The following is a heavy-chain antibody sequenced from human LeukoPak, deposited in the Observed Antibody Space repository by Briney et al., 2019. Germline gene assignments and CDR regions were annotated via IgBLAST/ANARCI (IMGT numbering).Heavy chain of an antibody. V-gene: IGHV6-1*01. J-gene: IGHJ4*02. CDR1: GDSVSSTNTA. CDR3: ARGWGFDF. Sequence: SQTLPLTCAISGDSVSSTNTAWNWIRQSPSRGLEWLGRTYYRSKWYTDYAVSVKSRITINPDTSKNQFSLQLNSLTPEDTAVYYCARGWGFDFWGQGTLVTVSS. CDR2: TYYRSKWYT. D-gene: IGHD7-27*01.